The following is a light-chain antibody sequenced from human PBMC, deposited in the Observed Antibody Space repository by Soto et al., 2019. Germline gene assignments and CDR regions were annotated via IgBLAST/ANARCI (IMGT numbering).Light chain of an antibody. CDR3: RSYAGSSTIYD. CDR1: SSDVGSYNL. Sequence: QSVLTQPASVSGSPGQSITISCTGTSSDVGSYNLVSWYQQHPGKAPKLMIYEGSKRPSGVSNRFSGSKSGNTASLTISGLPAEDEADNYCRSYAGSSTIYDSGTETKVTVL. J-gene: IGLJ1*01. V-gene: IGLV2-23*01. CDR2: EGS.